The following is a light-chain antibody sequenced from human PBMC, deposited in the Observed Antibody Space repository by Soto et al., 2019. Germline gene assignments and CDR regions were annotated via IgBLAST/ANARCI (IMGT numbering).Light chain of an antibody. Sequence: VLTQSPGSSSLSPGKRATLSCTASQRVSSSYLAWYQQKPGQAPRLLIYGASSRATGIPDRFSGSGSGTDFTLTISRLEPEDFAVYSCQKYGQQDGSSLRSTFGPGTKVDIK. J-gene: IGKJ3*01. V-gene: IGKV3-20*01. CDR2: GAS. CDR3: QKYGQQDGSSLRST. CDR1: QRVSSSY.